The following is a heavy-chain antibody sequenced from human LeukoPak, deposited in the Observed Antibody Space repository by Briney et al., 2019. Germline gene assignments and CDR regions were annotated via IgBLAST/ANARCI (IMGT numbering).Heavy chain of an antibody. CDR1: GYTFTSYY. Sequence: GASVKVSCKASGYTFTSYYMPWVRQAPGQGLEWMGIINPSGGSTSYAQKFQGRVTMTRDMSTSTVYMELSSLRSEDTAVYYCARDEGIVGATLRYWGQGTLVTVSS. J-gene: IGHJ4*02. CDR3: ARDEGIVGATLRY. D-gene: IGHD1-26*01. V-gene: IGHV1-46*01. CDR2: INPSGGST.